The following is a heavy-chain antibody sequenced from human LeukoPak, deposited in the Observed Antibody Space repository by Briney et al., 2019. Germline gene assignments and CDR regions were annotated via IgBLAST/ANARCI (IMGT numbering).Heavy chain of an antibody. CDR1: GGAITDSNYY. J-gene: IGHJ3*02. Sequence: PSETLSLTCTVSGGAITDSNYYWGWIRQPPGEGLEWIGNIYYNGKTFYSESVKSRVTISVDTSKNQFSLKLSSVTAADTALFYCARYSGSHYAFDIWGQGTMVTVSS. CDR3: ARYSGSHYAFDI. V-gene: IGHV4-39*01. D-gene: IGHD1-26*01. CDR2: IYYNGKT.